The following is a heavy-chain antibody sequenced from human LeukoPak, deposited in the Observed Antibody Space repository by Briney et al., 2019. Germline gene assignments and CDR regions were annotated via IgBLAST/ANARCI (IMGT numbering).Heavy chain of an antibody. J-gene: IGHJ4*02. D-gene: IGHD4-17*01. Sequence: SETLSLTCTVSGGSISTSNYYWGWIRQPPGKGLEWIGNIFYSGSTYYSPSLRSRVTISLDTSRNQFSLKLNSVTAADTAVYYCAREATVTAIDYWGQGTLVTVSS. CDR1: GGSISTSNYY. V-gene: IGHV4-39*07. CDR2: IFYSGST. CDR3: AREATVTAIDY.